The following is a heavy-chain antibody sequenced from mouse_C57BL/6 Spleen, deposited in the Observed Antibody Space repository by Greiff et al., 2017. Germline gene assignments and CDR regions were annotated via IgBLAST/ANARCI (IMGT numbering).Heavy chain of an antibody. V-gene: IGHV5-6*02. CDR2: ISSGGSDT. Sequence: EVKLVESGGDLVKPRGSLKLSCAASGFTFSSYGMSWVRQTPDKRLEWVATISSGGSDTYYPDSVKGRFTISRDNAKNTLYLQMSSLKSEDTAMYYCARRANWVFDYWGQGTTLTVSS. CDR1: GFTFSSYG. CDR3: ARRANWVFDY. D-gene: IGHD4-1*01. J-gene: IGHJ2*01.